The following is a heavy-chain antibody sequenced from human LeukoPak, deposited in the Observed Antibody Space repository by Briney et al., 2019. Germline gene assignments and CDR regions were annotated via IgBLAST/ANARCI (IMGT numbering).Heavy chain of an antibody. J-gene: IGHJ4*02. V-gene: IGHV3-30*18. CDR2: ISYDGSNK. Sequence: GRSLRLSCAASGFTFSSYGTHWVRQAPGKGLEWVAVISYDGSNKYYADSVKGRFTISRDNSKNTLYLQMNSLRAEDTAVYYCAKFYRGAVAADYWGQGTLVTVSS. D-gene: IGHD6-19*01. CDR1: GFTFSSYG. CDR3: AKFYRGAVAADY.